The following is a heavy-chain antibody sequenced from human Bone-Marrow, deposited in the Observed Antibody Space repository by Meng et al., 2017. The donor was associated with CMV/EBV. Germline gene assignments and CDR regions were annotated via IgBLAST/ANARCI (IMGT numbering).Heavy chain of an antibody. D-gene: IGHD2-21*01. CDR1: GFTFDDYG. V-gene: IGHV3-20*04. CDR3: ARDYWGCGDV. J-gene: IGHJ4*02. Sequence: GGSLRLSCAASGFTFDDYGMSWVRQAPGKGLEWVSGINWNGGSTGYADSVKGRFTISRDNAKNTLYLQLNSLRAEDTAVYYCARDYWGCGDVWGQGTLVTVSS. CDR2: INWNGGST.